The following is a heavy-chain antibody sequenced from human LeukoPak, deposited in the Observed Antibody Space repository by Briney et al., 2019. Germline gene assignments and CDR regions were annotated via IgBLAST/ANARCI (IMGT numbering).Heavy chain of an antibody. CDR3: AKMGASSGYSPIDY. J-gene: IGHJ4*02. CDR1: GYTFTTYY. D-gene: IGHD3-22*01. CDR2: IDPSGGST. Sequence: ASVKVSCKASGYTFTTYYMHWVRQAPGKGLEWMGIIDPSGGSTSYAQKFQGRVTMTRDTSTGTVYMELSSLRSDDTAVYYCAKMGASSGYSPIDYWGQGTLVTVSS. V-gene: IGHV1-46*01.